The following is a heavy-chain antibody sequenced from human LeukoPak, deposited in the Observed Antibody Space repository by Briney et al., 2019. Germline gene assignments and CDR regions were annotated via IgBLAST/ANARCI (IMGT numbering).Heavy chain of an antibody. V-gene: IGHV4-59*01. CDR2: IYYSGST. D-gene: IGHD3-22*01. Sequence: SETLSLTCTVSGGSISSYYWSWIRQPPGKGLEWIGYIYYSGSTNYNPSLKSRVTISVDTSKNQFSLKLSSVPAAKTAVYYCASADRSGYYYEPYYYGMDVWRQGTTVTVSS. CDR1: GGSISSYY. J-gene: IGHJ6*02. CDR3: ASADRSGYYYEPYYYGMDV.